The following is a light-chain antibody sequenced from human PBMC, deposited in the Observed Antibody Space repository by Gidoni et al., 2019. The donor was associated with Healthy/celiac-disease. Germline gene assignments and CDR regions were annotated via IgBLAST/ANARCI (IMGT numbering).Light chain of an antibody. CDR1: SSDFGGYNY. Sequence: QSPLPQPASVSVSPGPSITISCTGTSSDFGGYNYVSWYQQHPGKAPKLMIYEVSNRPSGVSNRCSGSKSGNTASMTISGRQAEDEADYYCSSYTSSSSLWVFGGGTKLTVL. V-gene: IGLV2-14*01. CDR2: EVS. CDR3: SSYTSSSSLWV. J-gene: IGLJ3*02.